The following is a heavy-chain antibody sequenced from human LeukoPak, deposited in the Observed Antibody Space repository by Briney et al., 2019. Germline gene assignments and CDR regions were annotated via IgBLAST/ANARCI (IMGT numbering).Heavy chain of an antibody. CDR2: ISTDGSTT. V-gene: IGHV3-74*01. CDR1: GFTFSSYW. J-gene: IGHJ4*02. D-gene: IGHD1-14*01. CDR3: ARGPAY. Sequence: GGSLRLSCAASGFTFSSYWMHWVRQAPGKGLVWVSRISTDGSTTTYADSVKGRFTISRDNAKNTAYLQMNSLRAEDTAVYYCARGPAYWGQGNLVTVSS.